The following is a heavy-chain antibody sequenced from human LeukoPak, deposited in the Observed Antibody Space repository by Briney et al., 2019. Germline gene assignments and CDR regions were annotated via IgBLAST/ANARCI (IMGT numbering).Heavy chain of an antibody. Sequence: SETLSLTCTVSGGSISSYYWSWIRQPPGKGLEWIGYIYYSGSTNYNPSLKSRVTISVDTSKNQFSLKLSSVTAADTAVYYCARVELELESNWFDPWGQGTLVTVSS. D-gene: IGHD1-7*01. J-gene: IGHJ5*02. CDR2: IYYSGST. CDR1: GGSISSYY. CDR3: ARVELELESNWFDP. V-gene: IGHV4-59*12.